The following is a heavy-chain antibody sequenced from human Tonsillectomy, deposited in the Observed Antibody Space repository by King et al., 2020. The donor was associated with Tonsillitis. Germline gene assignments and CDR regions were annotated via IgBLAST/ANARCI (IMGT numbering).Heavy chain of an antibody. D-gene: IGHD3-10*01. J-gene: IGHJ3*02. CDR2: IYYDGSS. V-gene: IGHV4-39*01. CDR1: GDSINRSSYY. Sequence: QLQESGPGLVKPSETLSLTCSVSGDSINRSSYYWGWIRQPPGKGLEWIGSIYYDGSSYYTPSLKSRVTMSVDTSKNQFSLKLSSVTAADTAVYYCAPTGGYVFDNW. CDR3: APTGGYVFDN.